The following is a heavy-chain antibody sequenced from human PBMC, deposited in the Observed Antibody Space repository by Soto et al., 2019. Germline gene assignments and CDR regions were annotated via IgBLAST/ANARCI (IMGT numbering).Heavy chain of an antibody. D-gene: IGHD6-6*01. V-gene: IGHV4-61*08. Sequence: SETLSLTCTFSGGSVSSGGYYWSWIRQPPGKGLEWIGYNHYSGSTDCNPSLKSRVTISIDTSKNQFSLKLSSVTAADTAVYYCARVDVRVSARRFFDYWGQGALVTVSS. CDR1: GGSVSSGGYY. CDR3: ARVDVRVSARRFFDY. CDR2: NHYSGST. J-gene: IGHJ4*02.